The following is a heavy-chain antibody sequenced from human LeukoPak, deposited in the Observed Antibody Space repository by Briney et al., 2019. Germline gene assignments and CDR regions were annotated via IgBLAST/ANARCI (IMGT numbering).Heavy chain of an antibody. D-gene: IGHD3-3*01. CDR3: ARENDYDFWSGFVYYYYYMDV. V-gene: IGHV4-38-2*02. Sequence: SETLSLTCTVSGYSISSGYYWGWIRQPPGKGLEWIGSSHHSGSTNYNPSLKSRVTMSVDTSKNQFSLKLSSVTAADTAVYYCARENDYDFWSGFVYYYYYMDVWGKGTTVTVSS. CDR2: SHHSGST. CDR1: GYSISSGYY. J-gene: IGHJ6*03.